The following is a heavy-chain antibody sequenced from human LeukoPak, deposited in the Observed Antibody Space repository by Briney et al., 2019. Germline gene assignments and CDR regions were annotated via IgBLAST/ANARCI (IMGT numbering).Heavy chain of an antibody. V-gene: IGHV4-39*07. Sequence: SETLSLTCTVSGGSISSSSSYYWGWIRQPPGQGLEWIRTIYYSGITYYNPSLKSRVTISVDTSKNQFSLKLSSVTAADTAVYYCAREGLDITMVRGVIHSYYMDVWGKGTTVTVSS. J-gene: IGHJ6*03. D-gene: IGHD3-10*01. CDR3: AREGLDITMVRGVIHSYYMDV. CDR2: IYYSGIT. CDR1: GGSISSSSSYY.